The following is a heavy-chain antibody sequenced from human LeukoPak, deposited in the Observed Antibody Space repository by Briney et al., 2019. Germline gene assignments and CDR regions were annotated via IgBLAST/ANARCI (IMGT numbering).Heavy chain of an antibody. CDR2: INDNGRA. CDR1: AGSFSNYY. Sequence: SETLPLTCAVSAGSFSNYYWNWLRQPLAKELQWLGEINDNGRANYNPSLMSSVTVSVDTSKNQFSLRLTSVTATDTAVYYCARRWNYGRNYYIDVWGKGATVSVSS. V-gene: IGHV4-34*01. J-gene: IGHJ6*03. CDR3: ARRWNYGRNYYIDV. D-gene: IGHD1-7*01.